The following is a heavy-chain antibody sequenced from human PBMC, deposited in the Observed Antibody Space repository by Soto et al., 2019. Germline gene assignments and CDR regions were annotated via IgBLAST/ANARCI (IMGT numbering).Heavy chain of an antibody. Sequence: GGSLRLSCAASGFTFSSHAMSWVRQAPGKGLEWVSTIRGTGDRAHFADSVKDRFTISRDNSKNILYLQMNSLRADDTAVYYCAKHFGFDILTGYPYYFDYWGQGTLVTVSS. CDR2: IRGTGDRA. CDR1: GFTFSSHA. J-gene: IGHJ4*02. CDR3: AKHFGFDILTGYPYYFDY. D-gene: IGHD3-9*01. V-gene: IGHV3-23*01.